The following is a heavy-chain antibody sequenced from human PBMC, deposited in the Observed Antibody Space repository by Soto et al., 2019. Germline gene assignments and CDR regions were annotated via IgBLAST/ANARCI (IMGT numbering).Heavy chain of an antibody. CDR1: GYTFSSWD. CDR2: VDPHSDNR. Sequence: QVQLEQSGAEVKKPGASVKVSCKASGYTFSSWDINWVRQATGQGLEWMGWVDPHSDNRGYAQKYQGRVTLTRDSSISTVYMELSSLRSEDTALYYCANSRTTSPVGFDIWGQGTMVTVSS. CDR3: ANSRTTSPVGFDI. V-gene: IGHV1-8*01. D-gene: IGHD1-1*01. J-gene: IGHJ3*02.